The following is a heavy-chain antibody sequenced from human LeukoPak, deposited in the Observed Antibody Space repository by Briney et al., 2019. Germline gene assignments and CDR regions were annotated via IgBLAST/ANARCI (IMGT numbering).Heavy chain of an antibody. J-gene: IGHJ5*02. CDR2: IIPIFGTT. CDR3: ARDRADIVPPLWFDP. CDR1: GGTFSNYA. D-gene: IGHD2-8*01. Sequence: SVKVSCKASGGTFSNYAISWVRQAPGQGLEWMGGIIPIFGTTNYAQKFQGRVTITADESTSTAYMELSSLRSEDTAVYYCARDRADIVPPLWFDPWGQGTLVTVSS. V-gene: IGHV1-69*13.